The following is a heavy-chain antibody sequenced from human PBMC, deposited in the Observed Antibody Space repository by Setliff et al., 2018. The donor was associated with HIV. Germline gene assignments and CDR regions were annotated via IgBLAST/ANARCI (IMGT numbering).Heavy chain of an antibody. V-gene: IGHV5-51*01. Sequence: GESLKISCKGSGYRFTNYCIGWVRQMPGKGLEWMGIIYPGDSDTRYSPSFQGQVTISADKSISTACLQWSSLKASDTAKYYCARDDSSGWHFYYYYGMDVWGQGTTVTVSS. CDR1: GYRFTNYC. J-gene: IGHJ6*02. CDR3: ARDDSSGWHFYYYYGMDV. CDR2: IYPGDSDT. D-gene: IGHD6-19*01.